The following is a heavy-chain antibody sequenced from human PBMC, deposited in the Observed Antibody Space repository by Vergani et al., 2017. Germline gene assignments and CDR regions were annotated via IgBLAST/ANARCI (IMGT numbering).Heavy chain of an antibody. D-gene: IGHD3-22*01. CDR3: ARVTYYYDSSGYYDAFDI. Sequence: EVQLVQSGAEVKKPGESLKISCKGSGYSFTSYWIGWVRQMPGKGLEWMGIIYPGDSDTRYSPSFQGQVTISADKAISTAYLQWSSLKASDTAMYYCARVTYYYDSSGYYDAFDIWGQGTMVTVSS. J-gene: IGHJ3*02. CDR2: IYPGDSDT. V-gene: IGHV5-51*01. CDR1: GYSFTSYW.